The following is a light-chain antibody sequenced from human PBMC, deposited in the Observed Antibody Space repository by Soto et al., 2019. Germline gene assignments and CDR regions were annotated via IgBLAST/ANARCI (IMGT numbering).Light chain of an antibody. CDR3: QQYGSSPRPT. Sequence: EIVLTQSPGTLSSSPGERATLSCRASQTIISHYLAWYQQKPGQAPRLLIFSTSKRATGIPDRFSGSGSGTDFTLTINRLEPEDFAVYYCQQYGSSPRPTFGGGSKVEIK. J-gene: IGKJ4*01. V-gene: IGKV3-20*01. CDR1: QTIISHY. CDR2: STS.